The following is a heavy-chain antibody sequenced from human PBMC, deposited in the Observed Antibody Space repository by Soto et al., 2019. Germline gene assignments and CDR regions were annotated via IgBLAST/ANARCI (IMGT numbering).Heavy chain of an antibody. CDR3: ARVYRRRMFDY. D-gene: IGHD3-16*02. CDR1: GGSISSGGYY. V-gene: IGHV4-31*03. Sequence: QVQLQESGPGLVKPSQTLSLTCTVSGGSISSGGYYWSWIRQHPGKGLEWIGYIYYSGSTYYNPSLESRVTISVHTSKNEFSLKLSSVTAADSAVYFCARVYRRRMFDYWGQGTLVTVSS. J-gene: IGHJ4*02. CDR2: IYYSGST.